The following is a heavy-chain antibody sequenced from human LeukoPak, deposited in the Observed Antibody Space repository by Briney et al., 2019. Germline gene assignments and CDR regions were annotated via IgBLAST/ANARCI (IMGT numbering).Heavy chain of an antibody. V-gene: IGHV4-39*07. J-gene: IGHJ1*01. CDR3: ARDHSTDGSHRRFQH. CDR2: IYYSGST. Sequence: SETLSLTCTVSTGSICSSSYYWRWIRQPPGKGLECIGSIYYSGSTYYNPSLKSRVTISVDTSKNQFSLKLSSVTAADTAVYYCARDHSTDGSHRRFQHWGQGTLVTVSS. D-gene: IGHD1-26*01. CDR1: TGSICSSSYY.